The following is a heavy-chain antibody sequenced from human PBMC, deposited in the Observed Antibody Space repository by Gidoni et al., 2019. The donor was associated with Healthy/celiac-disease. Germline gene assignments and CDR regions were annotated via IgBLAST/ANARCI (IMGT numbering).Heavy chain of an antibody. Sequence: EVQLVESGGGLVQPGGALRTACAAPGFTFSVYEMTWVRQAPGKGLGWVSFISSSGSPIYYADSVNGRFTISIDNAKNSLYLQMNSLRAEDTAVYYCAIDRCTNGVCYEGGMDVWGQGTTVTLSS. D-gene: IGHD2-8*01. CDR3: AIDRCTNGVCYEGGMDV. CDR1: GFTFSVYE. V-gene: IGHV3-48*03. CDR2: ISSSGSPI. J-gene: IGHJ6*02.